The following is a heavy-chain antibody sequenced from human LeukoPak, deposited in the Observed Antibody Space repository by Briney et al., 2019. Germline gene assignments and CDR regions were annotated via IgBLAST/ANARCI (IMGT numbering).Heavy chain of an antibody. D-gene: IGHD4-23*01. CDR2: ISGSGGST. J-gene: IGHJ4*02. V-gene: IGHV3-23*01. CDR3: ATTMVVTPQTRAAFPSYYFDY. Sequence: GGSLRLSCAASGFTFSSSAMSWVRQAPRKGLEWVSAISGSGGSTYYADSVKGRFTISRDNSMNTLYLQMNSLRAEDTAVYYCATTMVVTPQTRAAFPSYYFDYWGQGTLVTVSS. CDR1: GFTFSSSA.